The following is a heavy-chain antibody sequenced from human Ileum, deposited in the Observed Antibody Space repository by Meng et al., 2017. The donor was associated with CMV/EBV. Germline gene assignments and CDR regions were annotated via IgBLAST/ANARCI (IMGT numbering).Heavy chain of an antibody. V-gene: IGHV4-61*01. CDR1: GSVSSSCYD. Sequence: GSVSSSCYDWCCLQPPPGERLDWIASIDYTGTTSYTPSLKGRVTISVDTSKNQFSLRLTSVTPADTAVYYCARSLVGAGTATWFDPWGQGTLVTVSS. J-gene: IGHJ5*02. D-gene: IGHD1-26*01. CDR3: ARSLVGAGTATWFDP. CDR2: IDYTGTT.